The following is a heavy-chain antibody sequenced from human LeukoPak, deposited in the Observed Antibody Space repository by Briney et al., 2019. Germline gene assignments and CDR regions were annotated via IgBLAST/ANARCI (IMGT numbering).Heavy chain of an antibody. Sequence: ASVKVSCKASGYTFGYYYISWVRQAPGQGLELMGWVSGYNGNTNYAQKFQGRITMTVDTFTTTAYMELKSLSSDDTAVYYCARTHDFWSARKGDYFDPWGQGTLVTVSS. J-gene: IGHJ4*02. D-gene: IGHD3-3*01. CDR1: GYTFGYYY. V-gene: IGHV1-18*01. CDR2: VSGYNGNT. CDR3: ARTHDFWSARKGDYFDP.